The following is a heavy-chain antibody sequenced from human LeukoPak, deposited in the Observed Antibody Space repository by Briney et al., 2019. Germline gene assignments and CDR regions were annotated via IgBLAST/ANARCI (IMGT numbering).Heavy chain of an antibody. Sequence: ASVKVSCKASGYTFISYGISWVRQAPGQGLEWMGWISAYNGNTNYAQKLQGRVTMTTDTSTSTAYMELRSLRSDDTAVYYCARDLGTSYSGSYQGYFDYWGQGTLVTVSS. D-gene: IGHD1-26*01. CDR3: ARDLGTSYSGSYQGYFDY. CDR1: GYTFISYG. CDR2: ISAYNGNT. V-gene: IGHV1-18*01. J-gene: IGHJ4*02.